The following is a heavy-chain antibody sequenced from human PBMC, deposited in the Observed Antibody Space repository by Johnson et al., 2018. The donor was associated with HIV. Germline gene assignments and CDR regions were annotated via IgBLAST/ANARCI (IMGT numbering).Heavy chain of an antibody. CDR3: ARQGGRVFYAFDI. CDR2: IYSGGST. CDR1: GFTVSSNY. Sequence: VQLVESGGGLIQSVGYLRLSCAASGFTVSSNYMSWVRQAPGKGLEWASVIYSGGSTYYADSMKGRFTISRDNSKNTLYLQMNSLRAEDTAVYYCARQGGRVFYAFDIWGPGTMVTVSS. J-gene: IGHJ3*02. V-gene: IGHV3-53*01. D-gene: IGHD3-16*01.